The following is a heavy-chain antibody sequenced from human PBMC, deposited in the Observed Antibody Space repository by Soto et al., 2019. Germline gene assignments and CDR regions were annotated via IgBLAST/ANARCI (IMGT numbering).Heavy chain of an antibody. CDR2: ISFDGTKK. V-gene: IGHV3-30-3*01. CDR1: GFTFNIYA. CDR3: AREDDYGYRYINYGFDV. D-gene: IGHD4-17*01. J-gene: IGHJ6*02. Sequence: GGSLRLSCAASGFTFNIYALHWVRQAPGKGLEWVAVISFDGTKKYYSDSVKGRFTISRDNLKNTLYLQMNNLRVEDAALYFCAREDDYGYRYINYGFDVWGQGTTVTVSS.